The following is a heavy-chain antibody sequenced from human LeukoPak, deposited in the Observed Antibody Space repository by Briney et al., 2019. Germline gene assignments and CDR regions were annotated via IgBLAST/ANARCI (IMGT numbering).Heavy chain of an antibody. CDR3: ARDVRDSYGLNFDY. V-gene: IGHV4-39*07. CDR2: IYYSGST. J-gene: IGHJ4*02. CDR1: GGSISSGDYS. Sequence: PSEALSLTCAVSGGSISSGDYSWSWIRQPPGKGLEWIGSIYYSGSTYYNPSLKSRVTISVDTSKNQFSLKLSSVTAADTAVYYCARDVRDSYGLNFDYWGQGTLVTVSS. D-gene: IGHD5-18*01.